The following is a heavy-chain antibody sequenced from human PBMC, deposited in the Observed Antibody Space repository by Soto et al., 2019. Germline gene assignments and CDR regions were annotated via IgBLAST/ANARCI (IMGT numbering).Heavy chain of an antibody. CDR3: ATETLYYNAGNGYYPLGH. D-gene: IGHD3-22*01. V-gene: IGHV1-18*04. Sequence: QVQLVQSGAEVKKPGASVKVSCKASGYSFATYGFSWVRQAPGQGLECVGWISAHNGDTHYSQKFQGRVTLTTDTSTNKGYMALRRLTSDHTAVYFCATETLYYNAGNGYYPLGHCGQGTLGTV. J-gene: IGHJ4*02. CDR2: ISAHNGDT. CDR1: GYSFATYG.